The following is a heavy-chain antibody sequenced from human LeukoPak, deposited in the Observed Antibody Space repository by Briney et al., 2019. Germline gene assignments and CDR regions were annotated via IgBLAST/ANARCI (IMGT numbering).Heavy chain of an antibody. D-gene: IGHD6-13*01. J-gene: IGHJ3*02. Sequence: SETLSLTCTVSGGSISSYYWSWIRQPAGKGLEWIGRIYTSGSTNYNPSLKSRVTMSVDTSTNQFSLKLSSVTAADTAVYYCARGIAAASKAYAFDIWGQGTMVTVSS. CDR2: IYTSGST. V-gene: IGHV4-4*07. CDR3: ARGIAAASKAYAFDI. CDR1: GGSISSYY.